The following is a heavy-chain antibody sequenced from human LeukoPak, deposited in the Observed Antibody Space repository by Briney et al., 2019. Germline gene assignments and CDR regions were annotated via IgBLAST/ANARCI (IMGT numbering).Heavy chain of an antibody. CDR1: GFNFSDAW. J-gene: IGHJ4*02. V-gene: IGHV3-15*05. Sequence: TGGSLRLSCAGSGFNFSDAWMSWVRQAPGKGLEWVGRIKDKSEGGTIDDAAPVKGRFTISRDDSTKMLFLQMDSVKTEDTAVYFCATGTPIDYWGRGTLVTVSS. D-gene: IGHD2-15*01. CDR2: IKDKSEGGTI. CDR3: ATGTPIDY.